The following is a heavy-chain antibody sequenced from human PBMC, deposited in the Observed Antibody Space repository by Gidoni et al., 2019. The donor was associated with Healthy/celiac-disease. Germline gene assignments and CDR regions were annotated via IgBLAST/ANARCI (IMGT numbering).Heavy chain of an antibody. J-gene: IGHJ4*02. CDR3: ARRVFGVVTRASVFDY. Sequence: QLQLQESGPGLVKPSETLSLTCTVSGGSISSSSYYWGWIRQPPGKGLEWIGSIYYSGSTYYNPSLKSRVTISVDTSKNQFSLKLSSVTAADTAVYYCARRVFGVVTRASVFDYWGQGTLVTVSS. D-gene: IGHD3-3*01. CDR1: GGSISSSSYY. V-gene: IGHV4-39*01. CDR2: IYYSGST.